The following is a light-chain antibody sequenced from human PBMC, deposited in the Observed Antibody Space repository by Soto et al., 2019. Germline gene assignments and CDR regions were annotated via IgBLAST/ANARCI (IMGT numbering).Light chain of an antibody. Sequence: DFQMTQSPSSLSASVGDRVTITCRASQSISSYLNWYQQKPGKAPKLLIYDASSLKRGVPPRFSGSGSGTDFTLTISSLQPEDFAGYYCQQSYSKPYTFGQGTKLEIK. CDR2: DAS. CDR1: QSISSY. J-gene: IGKJ2*01. CDR3: QQSYSKPYT. V-gene: IGKV1-39*01.